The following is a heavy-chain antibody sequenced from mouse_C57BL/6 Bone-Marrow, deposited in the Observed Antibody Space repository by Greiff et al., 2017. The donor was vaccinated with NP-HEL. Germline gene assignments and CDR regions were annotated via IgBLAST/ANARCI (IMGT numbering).Heavy chain of an antibody. V-gene: IGHV5-17*01. J-gene: IGHJ3*01. CDR3: ARSTACTTVVEAY. D-gene: IGHD1-1*01. CDR2: ISSGSSTI. CDR1: GFTFSDYG. Sequence: EVKLMESGGGLVKPGGSLKLSCAASGFTFSDYGMHWVRQAPEKGLEWVAYISSGSSTIYYADTVKGRFTISRDNAKNTLFLQLTSLRSEDTAMYYCARSTACTTVVEAYWGQGTLVTVSA.